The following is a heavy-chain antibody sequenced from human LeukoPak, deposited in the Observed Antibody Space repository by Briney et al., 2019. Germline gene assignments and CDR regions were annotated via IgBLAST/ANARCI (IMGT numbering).Heavy chain of an antibody. D-gene: IGHD3-10*01. CDR2: IGGRDGST. CDR1: GFTFSSYG. J-gene: IGHJ4*02. Sequence: GGSLRLSCAASGFTFSSYGMSWVRRAPGKGLEWVSAIGGRDGSTYYADSVKGRFTISRDNSKNTLYVQMDSLRAEDTAVYYCAKGHYYGSGSLDYWGQGTLVTVSS. V-gene: IGHV3-23*01. CDR3: AKGHYYGSGSLDY.